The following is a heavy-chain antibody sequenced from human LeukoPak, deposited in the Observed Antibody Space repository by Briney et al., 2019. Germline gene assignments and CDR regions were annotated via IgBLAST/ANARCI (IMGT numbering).Heavy chain of an antibody. D-gene: IGHD5-12*01. J-gene: IGHJ4*02. V-gene: IGHV4-34*01. Sequence: PSETLSLTCAVYGGSFSGYYWSWIRQPPGKGLEWIGEINHSGSTNYNPSLKSRVTISVDTSKNQFSLKLSSVTAADTAVYYCARGGRGSGSRPCGYWGQGTLVTVSS. CDR1: GGSFSGYY. CDR3: ARGGRGSGSRPCGY. CDR2: INHSGST.